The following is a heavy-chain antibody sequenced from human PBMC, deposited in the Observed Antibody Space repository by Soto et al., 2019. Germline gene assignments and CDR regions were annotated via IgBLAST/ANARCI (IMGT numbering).Heavy chain of an antibody. V-gene: IGHV4-59*01. CDR1: GASISSYY. Sequence: SETLSLTCTVSGASISSYYWSWIRQPPGKGLEWIGYVSYSGSTNYNPSLMSRVTISIDMSKNQFSLRVNSVTSADTAVYYCARLKLGSYFWFFDYWGRGTLVTVSS. CDR3: ARLKLGSYFWFFDY. J-gene: IGHJ4*01. CDR2: VSYSGST. D-gene: IGHD1-26*01.